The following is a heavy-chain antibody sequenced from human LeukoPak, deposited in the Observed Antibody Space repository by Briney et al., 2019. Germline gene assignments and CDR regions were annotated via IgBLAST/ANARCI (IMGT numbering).Heavy chain of an antibody. CDR2: ISSSSSYI. J-gene: IGHJ3*01. CDR3: ARDRAYGDDAFDL. Sequence: PGGSLRLSCAASGFTFSSYSMNWVRQAPGKGLEWVSSISSSSSYIYYADSVKGRFTISRDNAKNSLYLHMKSLRVDDSAVYYCARDRAYGDDAFDLWGQGTLVTVSS. D-gene: IGHD3-10*01. V-gene: IGHV3-21*01. CDR1: GFTFSSYS.